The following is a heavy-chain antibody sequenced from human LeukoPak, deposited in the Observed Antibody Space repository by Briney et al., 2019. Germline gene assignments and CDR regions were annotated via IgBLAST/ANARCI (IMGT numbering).Heavy chain of an antibody. CDR3: ARGRVVGATWDAFDI. CDR2: IKQDGSEK. CDR1: GFTFSLYR. J-gene: IGHJ3*02. D-gene: IGHD1-26*01. Sequence: PGGSLRLSCVASGFTFSLYRMSWVRQAPGKGLEWVANIKQDGSEKYYVDSVKGRFTTSRDNAGISLFLQMNSLRAEDTAVYYCARGRVVGATWDAFDIWGQGTVVTISS. V-gene: IGHV3-7*01.